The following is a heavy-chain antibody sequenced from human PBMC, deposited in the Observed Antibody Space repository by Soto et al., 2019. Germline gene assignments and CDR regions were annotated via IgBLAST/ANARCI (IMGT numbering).Heavy chain of an antibody. V-gene: IGHV1-69*01. CDR3: ARGASTYYYDSSGYYYFDY. J-gene: IGHJ4*02. CDR2: IIPIFGTA. CDR1: GGTFSSYA. Sequence: QVPLVQSGAEVKKPGSSVKVSCQASGGTFSSYAISWVRQAPGQGLEWMGGIIPIFGTANYAQKFQGRVTITADESTSTAYMELSSLRSEDTAVYYCARGASTYYYDSSGYYYFDYWGQGTLVTVSS. D-gene: IGHD3-22*01.